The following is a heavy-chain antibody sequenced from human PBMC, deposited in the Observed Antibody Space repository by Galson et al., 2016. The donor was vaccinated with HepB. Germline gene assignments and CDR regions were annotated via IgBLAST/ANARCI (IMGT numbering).Heavy chain of an antibody. CDR2: ISGSGGST. V-gene: IGHV3-23*01. J-gene: IGHJ4*02. CDR3: AKELYSYGPKAHFDY. D-gene: IGHD5-18*01. Sequence: SLRLSCAASGFTFSSYAMSWVRQAPGKGLEWVSAISGSGGSTYYADSVKGRFTISRDNSRNTLYLQMNSLRAEDTAVHYCAKELYSYGPKAHFDYWGQGTLVTVSS. CDR1: GFTFSSYA.